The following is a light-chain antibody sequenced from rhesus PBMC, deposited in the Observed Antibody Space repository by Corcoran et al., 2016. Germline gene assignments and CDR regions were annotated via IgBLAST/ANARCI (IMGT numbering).Light chain of an antibody. CDR3: QQYISRPYS. CDR1: QGISSW. J-gene: IGKJ2*01. CDR2: KAS. Sequence: DIQMTQSPSSLSASVGDTVTITCRASQGISSWLAWYQQKPGKAPKFLLYKASSLQSGVPSRFSGSGSGTDFTLTISSLQSEDFATYYCQQYISRPYSFGQGTKVEIK. V-gene: IGKV1-22*01.